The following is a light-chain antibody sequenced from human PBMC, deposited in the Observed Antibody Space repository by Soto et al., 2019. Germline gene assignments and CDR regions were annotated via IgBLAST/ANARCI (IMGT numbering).Light chain of an antibody. V-gene: IGKV3-20*01. CDR1: QSISSSY. Sequence: EIVLTQSPGIMSLSPGERATLSCRASQSISSSYLAWYQQKPGQTPRLLIYGTSTRAAGIPDRFSGSGSGTDFTLTIGSLEPEDFAVYYCPQYGRSPWTFGQGTKVDIK. CDR3: PQYGRSPWT. CDR2: GTS. J-gene: IGKJ1*01.